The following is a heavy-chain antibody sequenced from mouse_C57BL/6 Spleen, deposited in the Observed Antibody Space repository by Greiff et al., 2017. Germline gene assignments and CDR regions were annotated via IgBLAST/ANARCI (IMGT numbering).Heavy chain of an antibody. CDR2: IDPSDSYT. Sequence: QVQLQQPGAELVMPGASVKLSCKASGYTFTSYWMHWVKQRPGQGLEWIGEIDPSDSYTNYNQKFKGKSTLTVDKSSSTAYMQLSSLTSEDSAVYYCARRDRLATFDYWGQGTTRTVSS. J-gene: IGHJ2*01. D-gene: IGHD2-4*01. V-gene: IGHV1-69*01. CDR3: ARRDRLATFDY. CDR1: GYTFTSYW.